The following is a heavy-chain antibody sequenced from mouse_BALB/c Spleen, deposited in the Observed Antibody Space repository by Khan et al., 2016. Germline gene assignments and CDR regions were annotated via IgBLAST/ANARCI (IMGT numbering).Heavy chain of an antibody. D-gene: IGHD2-1*01. CDR1: GYSITSGYS. V-gene: IGHV3-1*02. CDR2: IHYSGYT. CDR3: AYYGNYVGTWWYFDV. Sequence: EVQLQESGPDLVKPSQSLSLTCTVTGYSITSGYSWHWIRQFPGNKLEWMGYIHYSGYTNYNPSLKSRISITRDTSKNQFFLQLNSVTTEDTATYYVAYYGNYVGTWWYFDVWGAGTTVTVSS. J-gene: IGHJ1*01.